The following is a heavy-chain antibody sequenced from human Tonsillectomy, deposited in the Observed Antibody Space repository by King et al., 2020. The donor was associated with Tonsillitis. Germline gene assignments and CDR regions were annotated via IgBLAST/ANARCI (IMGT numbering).Heavy chain of an antibody. CDR2: ISHDGTNK. J-gene: IGHJ3*02. V-gene: IGHV3-33*05. CDR1: GFTFNHDG. Sequence: QLVQSGGGVVQPGRSLRLSCVASGFTFNHDGMHWVRQAPGKGLECVATISHDGTNKYYADSMKGRFTISRDNSKNTLYLQMSGLRAEDTAVYYCANLPVDSFDIWGQGTTVTVSS. CDR3: ANLPVDSFDI.